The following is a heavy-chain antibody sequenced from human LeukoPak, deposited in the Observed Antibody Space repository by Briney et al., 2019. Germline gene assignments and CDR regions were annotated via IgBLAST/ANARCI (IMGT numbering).Heavy chain of an antibody. CDR3: ARVELYYDSSGPSDY. D-gene: IGHD3-22*01. J-gene: IGHJ4*02. V-gene: IGHV3-48*03. CDR2: ISSSGSTT. Sequence: PGGSLRLSCAASGFTFSSYEMNWVRQAPGNGLEWVSYISSSGSTTYYADSVKGRFTISRDNAKNSLYLQTNSLRAEDTAVYYCARVELYYDSSGPSDYWGQGTLVTVSS. CDR1: GFTFSSYE.